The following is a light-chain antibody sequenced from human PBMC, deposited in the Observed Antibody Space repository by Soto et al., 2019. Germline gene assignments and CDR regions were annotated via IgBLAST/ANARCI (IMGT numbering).Light chain of an antibody. CDR2: DVN. Sequence: QSALTQPASVSGSPGQSITISCTGTSSDVGGHNYVSWYQQHPGKAPKLMIYDVNNRPSGVPNRFSGSKSGNTASLTISGLQAEDEADYYGSSYTSSSTLIFGGGTKLTVL. J-gene: IGLJ2*01. CDR1: SSDVGGHNY. CDR3: SSYTSSSTLI. V-gene: IGLV2-14*03.